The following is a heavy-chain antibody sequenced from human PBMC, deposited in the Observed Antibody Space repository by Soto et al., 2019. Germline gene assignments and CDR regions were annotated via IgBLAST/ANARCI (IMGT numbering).Heavy chain of an antibody. J-gene: IGHJ4*02. V-gene: IGHV4-59*01. CDR1: GGSISSYC. CDR2: ICNSGGT. Sequence: QVQLQESGPGLVKPSETLSLTSTVSGGSISSYCWSWVRQPPGEGLEWIANICNSGGTNYNPSLKSRVVISVDTSRNQFSLKLSSVTAADTAVYYCARGVGRYGSNLDYWGQGTLVTVSS. CDR3: ARGVGRYGSNLDY. D-gene: IGHD1-26*01.